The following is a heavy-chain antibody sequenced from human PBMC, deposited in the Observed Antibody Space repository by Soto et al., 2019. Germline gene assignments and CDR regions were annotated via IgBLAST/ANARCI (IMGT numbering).Heavy chain of an antibody. D-gene: IGHD2-2*01. CDR1: GGTFSSYA. Sequence: ASVKVSCKASGGTFSSYAISWVRQAPGQGLEWMGGIIPIFGTANYAQKFQGRVTITADESTSTAYMELSSLRSEDTAVYYCAREGQGRPAAPYFDYWGQGTLVTVSS. V-gene: IGHV1-69*13. CDR3: AREGQGRPAAPYFDY. CDR2: IIPIFGTA. J-gene: IGHJ4*02.